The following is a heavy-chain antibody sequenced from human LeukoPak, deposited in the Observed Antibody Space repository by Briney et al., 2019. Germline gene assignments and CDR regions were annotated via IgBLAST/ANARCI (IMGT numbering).Heavy chain of an antibody. Sequence: PGGSLRLSCAASGFTFSNYEMNWVRQAPGKGLEWVSYISSGGSNIYYADSVKGRFTISRDNAKNSLYLQMNSLRAEDTAVYYCARHYGSGVDAFDIWGQGTLVTVSS. V-gene: IGHV3-48*03. CDR2: ISSGGSNI. D-gene: IGHD3-10*01. J-gene: IGHJ3*02. CDR1: GFTFSNYE. CDR3: ARHYGSGVDAFDI.